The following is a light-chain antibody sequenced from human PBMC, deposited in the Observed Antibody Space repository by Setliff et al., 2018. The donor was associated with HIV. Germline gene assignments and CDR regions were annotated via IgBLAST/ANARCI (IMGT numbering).Light chain of an antibody. J-gene: IGLJ2*01. Sequence: LTQPASVIGSPGQSITISCNGTSSDIGGYNYVSWYQQHPDTVPKLIIYDATNRPSGVPDRFSGSKSGNTASLTISGLQTEDEANYYCCSYAGSYSHVVFGGGTKVTVL. CDR2: DAT. CDR3: CSYAGSYSHVV. V-gene: IGLV2-11*01. CDR1: SSDIGGYNY.